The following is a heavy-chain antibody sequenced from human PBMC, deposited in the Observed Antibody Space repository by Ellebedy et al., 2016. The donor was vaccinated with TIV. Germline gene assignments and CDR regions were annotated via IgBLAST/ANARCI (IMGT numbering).Heavy chain of an antibody. J-gene: IGHJ6*02. Sequence: SETLSLXXTVSGDSINSSTYYWGWIRQPPGKGLEWIGTLHYSGNTYYNLSLKSRVSISVDTSKTQFSLNLNSVTAADTALYYCARIWFGDLLSPEGDVWGQGTTVTVSS. V-gene: IGHV4-39*01. CDR3: ARIWFGDLLSPEGDV. D-gene: IGHD3-10*01. CDR1: GDSINSSTYY. CDR2: LHYSGNT.